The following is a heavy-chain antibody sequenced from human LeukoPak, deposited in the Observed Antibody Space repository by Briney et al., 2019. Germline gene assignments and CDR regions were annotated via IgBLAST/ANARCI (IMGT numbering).Heavy chain of an antibody. V-gene: IGHV1-2*02. CDR2: INPNSGGT. CDR1: GYTFTGYY. D-gene: IGHD1-1*01. J-gene: IGHJ4*02. CDR3: AREGRDFGPHKLAGFDC. Sequence: ASVKVSCKASGYTFTGYYMHWVRQAPGQGLEWMGWINPNSGGTNYAQKFQGRVTMTRDTSISTAYMELSRLRSDDTAVYYCAREGRDFGPHKLAGFDCWGQGTLVTVSS.